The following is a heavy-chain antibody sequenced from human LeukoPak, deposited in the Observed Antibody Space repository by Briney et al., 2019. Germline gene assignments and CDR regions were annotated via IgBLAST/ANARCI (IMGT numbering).Heavy chain of an antibody. CDR1: GGTFSSYA. D-gene: IGHD1-26*01. CDR3: ARDHLVGATTSSDY. CDR2: IIPILGIA. Sequence: GSSVKVSCKASGGTFSSYAISWVRQAPGQGLEWMGRIIPILGIANYAQKFQGRVTITADKSTSTAYMELSSLRSEDTAVYYCARDHLVGATTSSDYWGQGTLVTVSS. J-gene: IGHJ4*02. V-gene: IGHV1-69*04.